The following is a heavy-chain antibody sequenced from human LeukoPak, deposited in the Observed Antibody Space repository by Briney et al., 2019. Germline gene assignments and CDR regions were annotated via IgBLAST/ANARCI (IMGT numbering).Heavy chain of an antibody. CDR1: GYTFTGYY. Sequence: ASVTVSCRASGYTFTGYYMHWVRQAPGQGLEWMGWINPNSGGTNYAQKFQGRVTMTRDTSISTAYIELSRLRSDDTAVYYCARLGVVRGVIPWYYYYMDVWGKGTTVTVSS. CDR2: INPNSGGT. J-gene: IGHJ6*03. V-gene: IGHV1-2*02. D-gene: IGHD3-10*01. CDR3: ARLGVVRGVIPWYYYYMDV.